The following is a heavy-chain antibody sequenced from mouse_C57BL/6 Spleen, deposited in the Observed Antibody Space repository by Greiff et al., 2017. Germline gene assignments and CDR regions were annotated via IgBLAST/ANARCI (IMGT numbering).Heavy chain of an antibody. CDR3: ARWVESDYYGSSYYFDY. D-gene: IGHD1-1*01. CDR2: INPNYGTT. J-gene: IGHJ2*01. V-gene: IGHV1-39*01. CDR1: GYSFTDYN. Sequence: VQLKQSGPELVKPGASVKISCKASGYSFTDYNMNWVKQSNGKSLEWIGVINPNYGTTSYNQKFKGKATLTVDQSSSTAYMQLNSLTSEDSAVYYCARWVESDYYGSSYYFDYWGQGTTLTVSS.